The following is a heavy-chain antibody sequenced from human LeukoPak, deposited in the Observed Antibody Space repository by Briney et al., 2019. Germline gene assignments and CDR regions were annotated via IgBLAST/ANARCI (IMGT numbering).Heavy chain of an antibody. V-gene: IGHV1-69*13. D-gene: IGHD1-1*01. J-gene: IGHJ3*02. Sequence: ASVKVSCKASGGTFSSYAISWARQAPGQGLEWMGGIIPIFGTANYAQKFQGRVTITADESTSTAYMELSSLRSEDTAVYYCARPWKRETDDAFDIWGQGTMVTVSS. CDR3: ARPWKRETDDAFDI. CDR2: IIPIFGTA. CDR1: GGTFSSYA.